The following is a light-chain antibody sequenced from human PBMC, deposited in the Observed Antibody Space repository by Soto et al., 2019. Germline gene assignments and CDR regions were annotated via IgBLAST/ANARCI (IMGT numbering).Light chain of an antibody. CDR3: QQRFSTQFT. CDR2: AAS. Sequence: DIQMTQSPSSLSASVGDRVTITCRPGQSISTYLNWYQQKPGTAPRLLIYAASNLQSGVPSTFSGSGSGTNFTLTISSLQPEDYGTYACQQRFSTQFTFGQGTKLDI. V-gene: IGKV1-39*01. CDR1: QSISTY. J-gene: IGKJ2*01.